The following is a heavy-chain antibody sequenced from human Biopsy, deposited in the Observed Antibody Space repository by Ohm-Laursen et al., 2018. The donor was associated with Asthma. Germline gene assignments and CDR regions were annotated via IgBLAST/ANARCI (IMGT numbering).Heavy chain of an antibody. CDR1: PGSFSGFF. V-gene: IGHV4-34*01. J-gene: IGHJ3*01. Sequence: SDTLSLTCDVYPGSFSGFFWTWIRQPPGKGLEWIGEINHRGSTNYNPSLKSRVTLSVDTSKNQFSVKLRSVTAADTAVYCCARSPYYYGLLGPTRGFGVYAVWGPGTLVSVSS. CDR2: INHRGST. D-gene: IGHD3-10*01. CDR3: ARSPYYYGLLGPTRGFGVYAV.